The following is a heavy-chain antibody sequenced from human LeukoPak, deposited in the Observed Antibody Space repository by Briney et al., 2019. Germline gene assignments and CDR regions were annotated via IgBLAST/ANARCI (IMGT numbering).Heavy chain of an antibody. CDR1: GGTFSSYA. Sequence: SVKVSCKASGGTFSSYAISWVRQVPGQGLEWMGRIIPIFGTANYAQKFQGRVTITTDESTSTAYMELSSLRSEDTAVYYCAREGITVTPFDYWGQGTLVTVSS. V-gene: IGHV1-69*05. CDR3: AREGITVTPFDY. CDR2: IIPIFGTA. D-gene: IGHD4-17*01. J-gene: IGHJ4*02.